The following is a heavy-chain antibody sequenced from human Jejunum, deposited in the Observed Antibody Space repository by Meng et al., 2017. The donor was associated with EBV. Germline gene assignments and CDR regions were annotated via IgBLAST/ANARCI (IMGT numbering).Heavy chain of an antibody. V-gene: IGHV4-4*02. CDR1: GGSISTDNW. Sequence: QAPLQEWGPGLVKPSRTLSLTCAVSGGSISTDNWWSWVRQPPGKGLEYIGEIHHSGSTKYNPSLESRVTISVDKSSNHFSLKLSSVTAADTAVYYCARDRGVEDYWGQGTLVTVSS. CDR3: ARDRGVEDY. J-gene: IGHJ4*02. D-gene: IGHD5-24*01. CDR2: IHHSGST.